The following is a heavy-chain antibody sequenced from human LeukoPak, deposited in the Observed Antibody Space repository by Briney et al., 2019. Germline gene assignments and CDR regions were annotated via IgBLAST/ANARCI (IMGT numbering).Heavy chain of an antibody. Sequence: SVKVSCKASGGTFSSYAISWVRQAPGQGLEWMGGIIPIFGTANHAQKFQGRVTITADESTSTAYMELSSLRSEDTAVYYCARGRTIFGVSSALQHWGQGTLVTVSS. D-gene: IGHD3-3*01. V-gene: IGHV1-69*13. CDR3: ARGRTIFGVSSALQH. CDR1: GGTFSSYA. J-gene: IGHJ1*01. CDR2: IIPIFGTA.